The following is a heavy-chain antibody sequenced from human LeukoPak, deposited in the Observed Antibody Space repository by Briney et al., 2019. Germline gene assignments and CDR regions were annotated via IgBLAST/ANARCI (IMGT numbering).Heavy chain of an antibody. CDR1: GGSISSSSYY. CDR3: ARLSLIFGWFDP. V-gene: IGHV4-39*01. J-gene: IGHJ5*02. CDR2: IYYSGSN. Sequence: PSETLSLTCTVSGGSISSSSYYWGWIRQPPGKGLEWIGSIYYSGSNYYNPSLKSRVTISVDTSKNQLSLKLSSVTAADTAVYYCARLSLIFGWFDPWGQGTLVTVSS. D-gene: IGHD3-10*01.